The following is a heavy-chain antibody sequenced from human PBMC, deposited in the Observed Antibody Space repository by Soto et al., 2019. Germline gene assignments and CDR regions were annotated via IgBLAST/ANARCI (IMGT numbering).Heavy chain of an antibody. CDR3: AKGGITLVRGSFDY. V-gene: IGHV3-23*01. CDR2: IGGSGSNT. D-gene: IGHD3-10*01. Sequence: GGSLRLSCAVSGFSLSNYAMSRVRQAPGKGLEWVSAIGGSGSNTYYIDSVKGRFTISRDKSKTTLFLQMNNLRAEDTAVYYCAKGGITLVRGSFDYWGQGALVTVSS. J-gene: IGHJ4*02. CDR1: GFSLSNYA.